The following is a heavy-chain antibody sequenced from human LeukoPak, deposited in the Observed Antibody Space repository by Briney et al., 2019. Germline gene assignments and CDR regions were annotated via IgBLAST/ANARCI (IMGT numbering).Heavy chain of an antibody. CDR2: IRGSGAST. Sequence: GGSLRLSCVASDFPFSSYAMSWVRQAPGKGLEWLAVIRGSGASTNYADSVKGRFTISRDNSKNTLYLQMNSLRAEDTAFYYCTKDLTVQIWLLGYDSWGQGTLVTVAS. D-gene: IGHD3-22*01. CDR1: DFPFSSYA. V-gene: IGHV3-23*01. J-gene: IGHJ1*01. CDR3: TKDLTVQIWLLGYDS.